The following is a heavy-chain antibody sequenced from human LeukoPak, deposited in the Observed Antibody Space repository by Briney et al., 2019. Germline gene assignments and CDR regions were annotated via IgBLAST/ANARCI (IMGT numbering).Heavy chain of an antibody. Sequence: ASLKLSCKASGYTFSTYDMNWVRQAPGQGLEWMGWMSPGGGKTDYAQKLQGRVTMTRDTSNNTAYMELSRLTAEDTAVCNCASGPPSVSINNWGQGTWVTVPS. CDR2: MSPGGGKT. CDR3: ASGPPSVSINN. J-gene: IGHJ4*02. V-gene: IGHV1-8*01. CDR1: GYTFSTYD. D-gene: IGHD3-10*01.